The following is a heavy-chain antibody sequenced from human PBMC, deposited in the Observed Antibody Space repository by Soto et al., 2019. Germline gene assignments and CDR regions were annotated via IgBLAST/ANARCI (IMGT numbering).Heavy chain of an antibody. J-gene: IGHJ6*02. V-gene: IGHV1-18*04. Sequence: SVKVSCKASGCTFISYGFSWVRQAPGQGLEWMGGSSAIYGNTNYAQKLQVRVTMTTDKTTRAAYMEVRNLRSDDTTVYDWARGLSYVYYYGMDVWGQGTTVTVSS. CDR1: GCTFISYG. CDR2: SSAIYGNT. D-gene: IGHD3-10*02. CDR3: ARGLSYVYYYGMDV.